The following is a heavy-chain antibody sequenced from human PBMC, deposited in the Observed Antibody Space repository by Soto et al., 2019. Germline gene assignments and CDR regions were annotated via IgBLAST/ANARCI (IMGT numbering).Heavy chain of an antibody. J-gene: IGHJ6*02. CDR1: GYRFASYW. CDR3: ARQGGTGWQNYYAMDV. D-gene: IGHD6-19*01. Sequence: GESLKISCRASGYRFASYWIAWLRQMPGKGLEWMGIIYPDDSDTRYGPSFLGQVTISADKSITTAYLQWTSLKAPDTAIYYCARQGGTGWQNYYAMDVWGQGTTVTVSS. CDR2: IYPDDSDT. V-gene: IGHV5-51*01.